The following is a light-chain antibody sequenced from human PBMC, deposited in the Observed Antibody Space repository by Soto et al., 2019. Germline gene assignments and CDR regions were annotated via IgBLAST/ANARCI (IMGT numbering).Light chain of an antibody. CDR1: SSNIGGNS. V-gene: IGLV1-51*01. CDR2: DDD. J-gene: IGLJ1*01. CDR3: GSWDSSLSAYV. Sequence: QSVLTQPPSVSAAPGQKVTISCSGSSSNIGGNSVSWYQQLPGTAPQLLIYDDDKPPSGIPDRFSGSKSGTSATLGITGFQTGDEADYYCGSWDSSLSAYVFATGTKVTVL.